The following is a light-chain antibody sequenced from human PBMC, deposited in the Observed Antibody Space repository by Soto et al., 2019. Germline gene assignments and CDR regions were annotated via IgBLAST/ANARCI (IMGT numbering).Light chain of an antibody. CDR2: DDS. CDR1: NIGSKS. CDR3: QLWDSSSYHWV. J-gene: IGLJ3*02. Sequence: SYELTQPPSMSVAPRQTARIPCGGNNIGSKSVHWYQQKPGQAPVLVVYDDSDRPSGIPERFSGSNSGNTATLTIGRVETGDEADYCCQLWDSSSYHWVFGGGTKVTVL. V-gene: IGLV3-21*02.